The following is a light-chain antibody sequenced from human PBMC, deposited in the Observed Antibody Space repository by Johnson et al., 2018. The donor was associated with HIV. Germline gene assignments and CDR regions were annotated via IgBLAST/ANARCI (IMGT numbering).Light chain of an antibody. CDR1: TSNIGNNY. CDR3: GTWDSSLSAGV. CDR2: ENN. Sequence: HSVLTQPPSVSAAPGQKVTVSCSGSTSNIGNNYVSWYQQLPGTAPKLLIYENNKRPSGIPDRFSGSKSGTSATLGIAGLQTGDEADYYCGTWDSSLSAGVFGTGPKGTVL. J-gene: IGLJ1*01. V-gene: IGLV1-51*02.